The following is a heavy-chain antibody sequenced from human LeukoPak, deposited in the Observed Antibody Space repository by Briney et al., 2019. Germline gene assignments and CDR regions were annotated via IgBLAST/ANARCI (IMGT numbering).Heavy chain of an antibody. CDR3: ARGRIGGPKAPFDY. CDR1: GGSLSNHY. J-gene: IGHJ4*02. CDR2: IYDSGST. V-gene: IGHV4-59*11. Sequence: SETLSLTCTVSGGSLSNHYWSWIRQPPGKGLEWIGHIYDSGSTAYNPSLKSRVTMSVDTSKNQFSLNLSSVTAADTAVYYCARGRIGGPKAPFDYWGQGTLVTVSS. D-gene: IGHD3-16*01.